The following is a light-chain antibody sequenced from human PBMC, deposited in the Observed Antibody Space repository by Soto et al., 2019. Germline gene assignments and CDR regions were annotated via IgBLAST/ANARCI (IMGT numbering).Light chain of an antibody. J-gene: IGKJ2*01. Sequence: EIVMTQSPATLSVSPGERATLSCRASQCVSSNLAWYQQKPGQAPRLLIYGASTRATGIPARFSGSGSGTEFTLTISSLQSEDFAVYYCQQYSNWPYTFGQGTNLEIK. CDR1: QCVSSN. CDR2: GAS. V-gene: IGKV3-15*01. CDR3: QQYSNWPYT.